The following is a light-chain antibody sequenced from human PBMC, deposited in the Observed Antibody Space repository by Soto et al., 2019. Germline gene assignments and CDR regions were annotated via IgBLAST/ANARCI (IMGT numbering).Light chain of an antibody. V-gene: IGLV1-40*01. J-gene: IGLJ2*01. Sequence: QSVLTQPPSVSGAPGQRVTVSCTGSSSNIGAGYDVQWYQQLPGTAPKLLIYGNNNRPSGVPDRFSGSKSGTSASLAITGLQAEDEADYYCLSYDGSLSAKIFGGGTKLTVL. CDR2: GNN. CDR3: LSYDGSLSAKI. CDR1: SSNIGAGYD.